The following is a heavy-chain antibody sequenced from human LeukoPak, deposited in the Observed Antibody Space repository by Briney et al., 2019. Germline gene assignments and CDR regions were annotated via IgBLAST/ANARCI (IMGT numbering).Heavy chain of an antibody. CDR3: ARGPRGSGSGSYYSH. Sequence: GSLRLSCAASGFTFSNAWMNWVRQAPGKGLEWVAVISYDGSNKYYADSVKGRFTISRDNSKNTLYLQMNSLRAEDTAVYYCARGPRGSGSGSYYSHWGQGTLVTVSS. D-gene: IGHD3-10*01. J-gene: IGHJ4*02. V-gene: IGHV3-30-3*01. CDR2: ISYDGSNK. CDR1: GFTFSNAW.